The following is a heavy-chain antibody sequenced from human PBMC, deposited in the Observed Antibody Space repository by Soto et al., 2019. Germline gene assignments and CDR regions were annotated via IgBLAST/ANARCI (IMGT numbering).Heavy chain of an antibody. CDR3: ARVGSLGILTGYYLY. CDR1: GFTVSSNY. Sequence: GGSLRLSCAASGFTVSSNYISWVRQAPGKGLEWVSVIYSGGSTYYADSVKGRFTISRDNSKNTLYLQMNSLRAEDTAVYYCARVGSLGILTGYYLYWGQGTLVTVSS. CDR2: IYSGGST. V-gene: IGHV3-53*01. J-gene: IGHJ4*02. D-gene: IGHD3-9*01.